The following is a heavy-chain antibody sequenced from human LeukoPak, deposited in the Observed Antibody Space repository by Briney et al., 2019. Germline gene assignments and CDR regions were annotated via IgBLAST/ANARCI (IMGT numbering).Heavy chain of an antibody. V-gene: IGHV2-70*11. CDR3: ARHGDRGVHYFDY. CDR1: GFSLRATGMC. D-gene: IGHD4-17*01. J-gene: IGHJ4*02. Sequence: GPKLVNPAQSLTLTCPFSGFSLRATGMCLSWIRQPPGKALGWLTRIDWDDDKYYSTSLKTRITISKDTSKNQVVLTMTNMDPVDTATYYCARHGDRGVHYFDYWGQGTLVTVSS. CDR2: IDWDDDK.